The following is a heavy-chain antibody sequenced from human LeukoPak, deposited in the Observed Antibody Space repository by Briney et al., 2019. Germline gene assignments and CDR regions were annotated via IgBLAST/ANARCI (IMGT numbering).Heavy chain of an antibody. V-gene: IGHV3-23*01. CDR2: ISSSGGTT. CDR1: GFTFSSYA. CDR3: AKDRNSWPTNCDS. J-gene: IGHJ4*02. D-gene: IGHD2/OR15-2a*01. Sequence: PGGSLRLSCAASGFTFSSYAVNWVRQAPGKGLEWVSAISSSGGTTYYADSVKGRFSISRDNSKNMLYLQMNSLRAEDTAVYYCAKDRNSWPTNCDSWGQGTLVTVSA.